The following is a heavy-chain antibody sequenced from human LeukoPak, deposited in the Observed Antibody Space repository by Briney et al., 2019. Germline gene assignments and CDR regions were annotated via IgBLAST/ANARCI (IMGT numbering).Heavy chain of an antibody. J-gene: IGHJ4*02. CDR1: GYTFTSYG. CDR3: ASWKYSSGWYSWGNYFDY. Sequence: GASVKVSCKASGYTFTSYGISWVRQAPGQGLEWMGWISAYNGNTNYAQKLQGRVTMTTDTSTSTAYMELRSLRSDDTAVYYCASWKYSSGWYSWGNYFDYWGQGTLVTVSS. D-gene: IGHD6-19*01. CDR2: ISAYNGNT. V-gene: IGHV1-18*01.